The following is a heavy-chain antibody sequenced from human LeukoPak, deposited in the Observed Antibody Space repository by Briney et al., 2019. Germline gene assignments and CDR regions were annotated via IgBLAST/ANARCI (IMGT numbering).Heavy chain of an antibody. CDR1: GYTFTSYG. CDR2: ISAYNGNT. CDR3: ARDNGLVGATTPFDY. V-gene: IGHV1-18*01. Sequence: ASVKVSCKASGYTFTSYGISWVRQAPGQGLEWMGWISAYNGNTNYAQKLQGRVTMTTDISTSTAYMELRSLRSDDTAVYYCARDNGLVGATTPFDYWGQGTLVTVSS. D-gene: IGHD1-26*01. J-gene: IGHJ4*02.